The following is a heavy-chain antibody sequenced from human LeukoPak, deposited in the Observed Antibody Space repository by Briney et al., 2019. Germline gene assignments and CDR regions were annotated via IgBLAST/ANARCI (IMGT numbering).Heavy chain of an antibody. CDR2: AYYSGRT. J-gene: IGHJ6*03. CDR1: GGSISNFY. CDR3: TRVFGYGYYYMDV. Sequence: SETLSLTCTVSGGSISNFYWNWIRQPPGKGLEWIGYAYYSGRTTYNPSLKSRVTISVDTSKNQFSLKLSSVTAADTAVYYCTRVFGYGYYYMDVWDKGTTVTVSS. D-gene: IGHD5-18*01. V-gene: IGHV4-59*01.